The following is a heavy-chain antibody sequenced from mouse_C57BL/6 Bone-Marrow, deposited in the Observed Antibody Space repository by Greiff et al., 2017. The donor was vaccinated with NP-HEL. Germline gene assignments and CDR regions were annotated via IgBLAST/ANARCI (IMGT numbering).Heavy chain of an antibody. CDR1: GYTFTSYW. CDR3: ARYEPLANWDWFAY. CDR2: IDTSDSYT. V-gene: IGHV1-69*01. J-gene: IGHJ3*01. D-gene: IGHD4-1*01. Sequence: QVQLKQPGAELVMPGASVKLSCKASGYTFTSYWMHWVKQRPGQGLEWIGEIDTSDSYTNYNQKFKGKSTLTVDKSSSTAYMQLSSLTSEDSAVYYCARYEPLANWDWFAYWGQGTLVTVSA.